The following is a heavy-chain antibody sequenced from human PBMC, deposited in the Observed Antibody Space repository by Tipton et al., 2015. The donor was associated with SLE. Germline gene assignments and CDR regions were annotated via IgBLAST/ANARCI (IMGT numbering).Heavy chain of an antibody. CDR2: IYYSGST. V-gene: IGHV4-61*08. D-gene: IGHD1-26*01. CDR3: AREGGSYTAFDY. Sequence: TLSLTCTVSGGSISSGGYYWSWIRQHPGKGLEWIGYIYYSGSTNYNPSLKSRVTISVDTSKNQFSLKLSSVTAADTAVYYCAREGGSYTAFDYWGQGTLVTVSS. J-gene: IGHJ4*02. CDR1: GGSISSGGYY.